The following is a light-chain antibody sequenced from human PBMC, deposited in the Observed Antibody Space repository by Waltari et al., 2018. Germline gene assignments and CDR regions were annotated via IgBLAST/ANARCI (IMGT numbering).Light chain of an antibody. J-gene: IGLJ2*01. CDR2: EVS. V-gene: IGLV2-23*02. Sequence: QSALTQPASVSGSPGQSITISCTGTSSDVGNFNLVSWYQQHPGKVPKLIIYEVSKRPSGVANHFSGSKSGNTASLPISGLRAEDEADYYCCSYAGRYTSVFGRGTRVTVL. CDR1: SSDVGNFNL. CDR3: CSYAGRYTSV.